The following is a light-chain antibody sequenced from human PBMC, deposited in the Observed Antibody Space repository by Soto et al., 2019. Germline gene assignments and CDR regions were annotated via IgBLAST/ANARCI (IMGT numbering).Light chain of an antibody. CDR1: QSVSSY. CDR3: QQRSNLLT. V-gene: IGKV3-11*01. CDR2: DAS. J-gene: IGKJ4*01. Sequence: EIVLTQSPATLSLSPGERATLSCRASQSVSSYLAWYQQKPGQAPRLLIYDASNRATGILARFSGSGSGTDFTLTISSLEPEDFAVYYCQQRSNLLTFGGGTKVEIK.